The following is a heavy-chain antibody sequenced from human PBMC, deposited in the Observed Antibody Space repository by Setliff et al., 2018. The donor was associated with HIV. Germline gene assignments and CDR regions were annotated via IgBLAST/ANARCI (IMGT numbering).Heavy chain of an antibody. D-gene: IGHD3-3*01. J-gene: IGHJ4*02. CDR3: ARWGDTPTFYNFWRGYYFDY. Sequence: GGSLRLSCAASALTFSTYWMTWVRQAPGKGLEWVANIKQDGSEIYYVDSVKGRFTISRDNAEDSLYLQMNSLRAEDTAVYYCARWGDTPTFYNFWRGYYFDYWGQGALVTVSS. V-gene: IGHV3-7*01. CDR1: ALTFSTYW. CDR2: IKQDGSEI.